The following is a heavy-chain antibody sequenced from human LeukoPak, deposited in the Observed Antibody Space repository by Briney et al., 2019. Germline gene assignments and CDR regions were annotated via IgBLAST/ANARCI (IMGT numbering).Heavy chain of an antibody. CDR1: EFAFSHAW. Sequence: PGGSLTLSCAVSEFAFSHAWMNWVRQAPGKGLEWVGRIKSKTDGGTTDYAAPVKGRFTISRDDSKTTVYPQMNSLKTEDTAVYYCSTYLTIRGQGSLVTVSS. V-gene: IGHV3-15*01. CDR3: STYLTI. CDR2: IKSKTDGGTT. J-gene: IGHJ4*02.